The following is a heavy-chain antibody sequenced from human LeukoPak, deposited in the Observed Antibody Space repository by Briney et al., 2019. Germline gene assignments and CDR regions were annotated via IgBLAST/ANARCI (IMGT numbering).Heavy chain of an antibody. Sequence: TASETLSLTCTVSGGSISSSSYYWGWIRQPPGKGLEWIGSIYYSGSTNYNPSLKSRVTISVDTSKNQFSLKLSSVTAADTAVYYCARHPTVTTSYFDYWGQGTLVTVSS. CDR3: ARHPTVTTSYFDY. V-gene: IGHV4-39*01. CDR2: IYYSGST. CDR1: GGSISSSSYY. J-gene: IGHJ4*02. D-gene: IGHD4-17*01.